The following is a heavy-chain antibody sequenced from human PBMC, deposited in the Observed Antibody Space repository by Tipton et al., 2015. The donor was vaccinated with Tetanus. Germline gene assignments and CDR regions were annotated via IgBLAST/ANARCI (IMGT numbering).Heavy chain of an antibody. CDR1: GASFSDYY. J-gene: IGHJ4*02. Sequence: LSLTCAVYGASFSDYYWSWIRQAPGKGLEWIGNIYYTALTSYSPSLNSRVRIAVDTSKNQFSLSLTSVTAADTAVYFCARGLPREPSYLDYWGQGKQVTVSS. D-gene: IGHD1-26*01. CDR3: ARGLPREPSYLDY. CDR2: IYYTALT. V-gene: IGHV4-34*09.